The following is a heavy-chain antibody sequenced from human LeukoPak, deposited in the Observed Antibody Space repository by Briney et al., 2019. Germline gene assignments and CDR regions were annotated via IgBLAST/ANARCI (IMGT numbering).Heavy chain of an antibody. V-gene: IGHV4-39*07. CDR2: INHSGST. CDR3: ARGEWLRLRKGFDY. CDR1: GGSMNSDNYY. D-gene: IGHD5-12*01. Sequence: KPSETLSLTCTVSGGSMNSDNYYWGWIRQPPGKGLEWIGEINHSGSTNYNPSLKSRVTISVDTSKNQFSLKLSSVTAADTAVYYCARGEWLRLRKGFDYWGQGTLVTVSS. J-gene: IGHJ4*02.